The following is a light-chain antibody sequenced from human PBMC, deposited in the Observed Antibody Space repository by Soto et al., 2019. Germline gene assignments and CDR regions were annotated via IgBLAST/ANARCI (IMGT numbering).Light chain of an antibody. CDR3: SSYAGSNNPYV. Sequence: QSALTQPPSASGSPGQSVTISCTGTSGDIGGYDYVSCYRQHPGKAPKLMIYEVTKRPLGVPDRFSGSKSGNTASLTVSGLQAEDEVDYYCSSYAGSNNPYVFGTGTKVTVL. J-gene: IGLJ1*01. CDR2: EVT. CDR1: SGDIGGYDY. V-gene: IGLV2-8*01.